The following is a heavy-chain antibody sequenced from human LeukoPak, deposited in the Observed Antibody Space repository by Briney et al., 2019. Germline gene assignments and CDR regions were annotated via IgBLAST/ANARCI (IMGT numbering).Heavy chain of an antibody. CDR3: ARYVFEGDWFDP. D-gene: IGHD3-10*02. CDR1: GGSFSGYY. Sequence: PSETLSLTCAVYGGSFSGYYWSWIRQPPGKGLEWIGEINHSGSTNYNPPLKSRVTISVDTSKNQFSLKLSSVTAADTAVYYCARYVFEGDWFDPWGQGTLVTVSS. CDR2: INHSGST. V-gene: IGHV4-34*01. J-gene: IGHJ5*02.